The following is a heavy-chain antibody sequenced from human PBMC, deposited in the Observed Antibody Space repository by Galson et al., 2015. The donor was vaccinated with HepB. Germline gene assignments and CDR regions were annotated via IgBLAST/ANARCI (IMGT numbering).Heavy chain of an antibody. CDR1: GYTFTSYY. Sequence: SVKVSCKASGYTFTSYYMHWVRQAPGQGLEWMGIINPSGGSTSYAQKFQGRVTMTRDTSTSTVYMELSSLRSEDTAVYYCARTYYDILTGYYTQPLQHWGKGTTVTVSS. CDR2: INPSGGST. CDR3: ARTYYDILTGYYTQPLQH. V-gene: IGHV1-46*03. J-gene: IGHJ6*04. D-gene: IGHD3-9*01.